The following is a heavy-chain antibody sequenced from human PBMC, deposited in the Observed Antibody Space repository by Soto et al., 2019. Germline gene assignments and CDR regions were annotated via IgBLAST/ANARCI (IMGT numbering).Heavy chain of an antibody. CDR2: LSSSSSYI. CDR1: GFTFSSYS. CDR3: ARESIEYSSSSDLDY. Sequence: EVQLVESGGGLVKPGGSLRLSCAASGFTFSSYSMNWVRQAPGKGLEWVSSLSSSSSYIYYADSVKGRFTISRDNAKNSLYLQMNSLRAEDTAVYYCARESIEYSSSSDLDYWGQGTLVTVSS. D-gene: IGHD6-6*01. J-gene: IGHJ4*02. V-gene: IGHV3-21*01.